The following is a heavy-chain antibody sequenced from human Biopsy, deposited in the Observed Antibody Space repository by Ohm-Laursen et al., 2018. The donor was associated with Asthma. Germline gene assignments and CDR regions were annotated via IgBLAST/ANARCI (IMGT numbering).Heavy chain of an antibody. Sequence: SLRLSCTASGTHFGSYNMHWARQAPGKGLEWVAVITFDGSTQHYGDSVKGRLTISRDNSKNMLFLQMNSLRAEDTAVYYCSRDTLGYYFDIWGQGTQVTVSS. D-gene: IGHD6-13*01. V-gene: IGHV3-30-3*01. CDR1: GTHFGSYN. CDR2: ITFDGSTQ. CDR3: SRDTLGYYFDI. J-gene: IGHJ4*02.